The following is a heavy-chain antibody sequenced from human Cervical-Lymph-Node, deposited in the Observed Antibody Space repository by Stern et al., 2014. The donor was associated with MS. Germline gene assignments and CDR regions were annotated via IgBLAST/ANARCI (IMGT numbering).Heavy chain of an antibody. Sequence: VQLVESGAEVKRPGSSVKVSCKASGGTFSSYAISWVRHAPGQGLEWMGGFIPVFGTRNYAQKFQDRVTISADESTSTAYMELSSLRSDDTAIYYCARDQAKLVSDGMDVWGQGTMVTVSS. CDR2: FIPVFGTR. V-gene: IGHV1-69*01. CDR3: ARDQAKLVSDGMDV. D-gene: IGHD2/OR15-2a*01. CDR1: GGTFSSYA. J-gene: IGHJ3*01.